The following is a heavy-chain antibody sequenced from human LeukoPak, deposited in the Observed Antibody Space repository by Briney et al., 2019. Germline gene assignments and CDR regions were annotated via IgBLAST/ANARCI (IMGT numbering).Heavy chain of an antibody. D-gene: IGHD6-13*01. Sequence: ASVKVSCKASGYTFTSYDINWVRQATGQGLEWMGWMNPNSGNTGYAQKFQGRVTMTRNTSISTAYMELSSLRSEDTAVYYCARRRPTAAAGTWWFDPWGQGTLVTVSS. V-gene: IGHV1-8*01. CDR1: GYTFTSYD. J-gene: IGHJ5*02. CDR3: ARRRPTAAAGTWWFDP. CDR2: MNPNSGNT.